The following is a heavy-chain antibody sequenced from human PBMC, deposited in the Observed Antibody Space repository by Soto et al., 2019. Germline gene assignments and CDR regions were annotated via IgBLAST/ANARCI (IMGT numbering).Heavy chain of an antibody. Sequence: EVQLLESGGGLVQPGGSLRLSCAASGFTFSSYAMSWVRQAPGKGLEWVSGISGSGGRTDYADSVKGRFTISRDNSKNTLYLQMYSLRAQDTAVYYCASRSSIAARREGYWGQGTLVTVSS. CDR3: ASRSSIAARREGY. J-gene: IGHJ4*02. V-gene: IGHV3-23*01. CDR2: ISGSGGRT. D-gene: IGHD6-6*01. CDR1: GFTFSSYA.